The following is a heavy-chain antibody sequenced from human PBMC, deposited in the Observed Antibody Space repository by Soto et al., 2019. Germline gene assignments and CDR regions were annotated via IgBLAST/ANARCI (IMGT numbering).Heavy chain of an antibody. CDR2: ISASGGNT. Sequence: GESLKISCAASGFIFSNYAMSWVRQAPGKGLEWVSAISASGGNTYYADSVKGRFTISRDNSKNTLYLQMNSLRAEDTAVYYCAKDSMGVNGDYGGDYWGQGTLVTVSS. CDR1: GFIFSNYA. J-gene: IGHJ4*02. V-gene: IGHV3-23*01. CDR3: AKDSMGVNGDYGGDY. D-gene: IGHD4-17*01.